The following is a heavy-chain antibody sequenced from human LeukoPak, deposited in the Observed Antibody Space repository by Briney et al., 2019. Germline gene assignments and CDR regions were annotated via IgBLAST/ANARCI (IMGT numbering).Heavy chain of an antibody. J-gene: IGHJ3*02. CDR2: IIPIFGTA. CDR3: ARVSGLTLPAFDI. D-gene: IGHD4-23*01. Sequence: SVKVSCKASGGTFSSYAISWVRQAPGQGLEWMGGIIPIFGTANYAQKFQGRVTITTDESTSTAYMELSSLRSEDTAVYYCARVSGLTLPAFDIWGQGTMVTVSS. CDR1: GGTFSSYA. V-gene: IGHV1-69*05.